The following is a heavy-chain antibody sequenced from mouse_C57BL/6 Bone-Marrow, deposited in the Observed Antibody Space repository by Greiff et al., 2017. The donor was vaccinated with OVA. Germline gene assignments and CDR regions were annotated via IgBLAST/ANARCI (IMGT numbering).Heavy chain of an antibody. CDR1: GFTFSDYY. Sequence: EVKVEESEGGLVQPGSSMKLSCTASGFTFSDYYMAWVRQVPEKGLEWVANINYDGSSTYYLDSLKSRFIISRDNAKNILYLQMSSLKSEDTATYYCARDLRGGSSLYYAMDFWGQGTSVTVSS. V-gene: IGHV5-16*01. J-gene: IGHJ4*01. D-gene: IGHD1-1*01. CDR3: ARDLRGGSSLYYAMDF. CDR2: INYDGSST.